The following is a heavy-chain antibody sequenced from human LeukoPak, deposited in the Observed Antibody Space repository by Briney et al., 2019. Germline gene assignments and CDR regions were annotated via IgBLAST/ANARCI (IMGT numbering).Heavy chain of an antibody. Sequence: GGSLRLSCASSGFTFSSYAMSWVRQAPGKGLEWVSALSGSGGSTYYAGSVKGRFTISRDNSKNTLYLQMNSLRAEDTAVYYCAKDIVGATTDFDYWGQGTLVTVSS. J-gene: IGHJ4*02. CDR2: LSGSGGST. CDR3: AKDIVGATTDFDY. CDR1: GFTFSSYA. V-gene: IGHV3-23*01. D-gene: IGHD1-26*01.